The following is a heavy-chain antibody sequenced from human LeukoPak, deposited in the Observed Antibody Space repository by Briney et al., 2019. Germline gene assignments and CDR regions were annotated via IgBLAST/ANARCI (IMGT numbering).Heavy chain of an antibody. CDR1: GFTFSSYG. D-gene: IGHD6-13*01. V-gene: IGHV3-23*01. CDR3: ARGHSEGYFDWFDP. Sequence: GGSLRLSCAASGFTFSSYGMSWVRQAPGKGLEWVSAISGSGGSTYYADSVKGRFTISRDNAKNSLYLQMNSLRAEDTAVYYCARGHSEGYFDWFDPWGQGTLVTVSS. CDR2: ISGSGGST. J-gene: IGHJ5*02.